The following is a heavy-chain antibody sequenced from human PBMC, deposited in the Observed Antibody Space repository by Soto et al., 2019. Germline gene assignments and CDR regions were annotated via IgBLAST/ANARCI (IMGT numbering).Heavy chain of an antibody. V-gene: IGHV4-61*01. CDR1: GDSVTSVSDY. CDR2: IYYSGSA. D-gene: IGHD3-10*01. J-gene: IGHJ6*04. CDR3: ARGVGFGYYYYHMDL. Sequence: SETLSLTCTVSGDSVTSVSDYWSWIRQPPGKGLEWIGYIYYSGSADYNPSLGSRVTISIDTSKNQFSLKLTSVTAADTAVYYCARGVGFGYYYYHMDLWGKGPTVTVSS.